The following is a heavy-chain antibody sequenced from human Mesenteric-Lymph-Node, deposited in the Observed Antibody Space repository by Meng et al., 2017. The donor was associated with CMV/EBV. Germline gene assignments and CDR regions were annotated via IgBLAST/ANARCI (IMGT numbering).Heavy chain of an antibody. CDR1: GFNFDAYG. Sequence: GESLKISCTASGFNFDAYGMSWVRQAPGKGLAWVSGLHWSGPRSSSASVKGRFTISRDHAKNSLFLQMNTVRAEDTALYYCAREAVAVREYHYGLDVWGQGTTVTVSS. CDR3: AREAVAVREYHYGLDV. D-gene: IGHD6-6*01. V-gene: IGHV3-20*04. J-gene: IGHJ6*02. CDR2: LHWSGPR.